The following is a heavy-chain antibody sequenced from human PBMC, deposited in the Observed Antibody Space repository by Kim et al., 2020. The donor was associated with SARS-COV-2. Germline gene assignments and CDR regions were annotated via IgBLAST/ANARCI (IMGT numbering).Heavy chain of an antibody. CDR1: GDSVSSNSAA. CDR2: TYYRSKWYN. V-gene: IGHV6-1*01. D-gene: IGHD3-10*01. CDR3: AREEAYYGSGSYYKNFDAFDI. J-gene: IGHJ3*02. Sequence: SQTLSLTCAISGDSVSSNSAAWNWIRQSPSRGLEWLGRTYYRSKWYNDYAVSVKSRITINPDTSKNQFSLQLNSVTPEDTAVYYCAREEAYYGSGSYYKNFDAFDIWGQGTMVTVSS.